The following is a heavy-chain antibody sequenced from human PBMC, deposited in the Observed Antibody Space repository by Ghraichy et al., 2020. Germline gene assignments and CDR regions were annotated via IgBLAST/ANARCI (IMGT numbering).Heavy chain of an antibody. J-gene: IGHJ5*02. CDR3: ARDSRWLHSFDP. CDR2: ISSSSSYI. V-gene: IGHV3-21*01. Sequence: GGSLRLSCAASGFTFSSYSMNWVRQAPGKGLEWVSSISSSSSYIYYADSVKGRFTISRDNAKNSLYLQMNSLRAEDTAVYYCARDSRWLHSFDPWGQGTLVTVSS. CDR1: GFTFSSYS. D-gene: IGHD5-24*01.